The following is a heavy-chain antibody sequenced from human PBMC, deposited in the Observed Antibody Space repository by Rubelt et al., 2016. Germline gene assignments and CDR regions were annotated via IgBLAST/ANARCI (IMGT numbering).Heavy chain of an antibody. CDR3: ARRVNTPTWYFDL. V-gene: IGHV4-38-2*02. CDR1: GYSISSGYY. D-gene: IGHD4-17*01. J-gene: IGHJ2*01. Sequence: QVHLQESGPGLVKPSETLSLTCTVSGYSISSGYYWGWIRQPPGKGLEWIGSVYHSGSAYYKPSLKSRVTISVDTSENQLSLTLTSGTAADTALYYCARRVNTPTWYFDLWGRGTQVTVSS. CDR2: VYHSGSA.